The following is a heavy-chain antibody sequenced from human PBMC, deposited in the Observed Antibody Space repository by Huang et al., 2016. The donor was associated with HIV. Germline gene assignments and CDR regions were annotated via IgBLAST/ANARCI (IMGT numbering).Heavy chain of an antibody. J-gene: IGHJ6*02. CDR3: AKDVADYGDYGRLGDYFYGLDV. D-gene: IGHD4-17*01. V-gene: IGHV3-30*18. CDR2: ISNDGINK. Sequence: QVQLVESGGGVVQPGRSLRLSCAVSGFIFSTFGMHWVRQAPGKGLEWGALISNDGINKKYADSVKGRFSISRDNSNKTLDLQMNSLRAEDTAVYYCAKDVADYGDYGRLGDYFYGLDVWGQGTTVTVSS. CDR1: GFIFSTFG.